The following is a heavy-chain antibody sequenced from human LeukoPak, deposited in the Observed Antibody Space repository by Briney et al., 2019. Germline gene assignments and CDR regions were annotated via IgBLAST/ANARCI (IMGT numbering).Heavy chain of an antibody. V-gene: IGHV3-74*01. CDR1: GFTFSSYW. Sequence: GGSLRLSCAASGFTFSSYWMHWVRQAPGKGLVWVSRINSDGSSTSYADSVKGRFTISRDNAKNTLYLQMNSLRAEDTAVYYCAKLRAALPNDYWGQGTLVTVSS. J-gene: IGHJ4*02. D-gene: IGHD1-26*01. CDR3: AKLRAALPNDY. CDR2: INSDGSST.